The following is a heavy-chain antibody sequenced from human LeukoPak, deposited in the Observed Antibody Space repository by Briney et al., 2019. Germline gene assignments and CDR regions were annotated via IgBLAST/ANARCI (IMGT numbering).Heavy chain of an antibody. Sequence: PSETLSLTCTVSGGSISRYYWSWIRQPPGKGLEWIGHIYYSGSTNYNPSLKSRVTISVDTSKNQFSLKLSSVTAADTAVYYCARAVREWLRFDYWGQGTLVTVSS. V-gene: IGHV4-59*01. D-gene: IGHD5-12*01. CDR2: IYYSGST. J-gene: IGHJ4*02. CDR3: ARAVREWLRFDY. CDR1: GGSISRYY.